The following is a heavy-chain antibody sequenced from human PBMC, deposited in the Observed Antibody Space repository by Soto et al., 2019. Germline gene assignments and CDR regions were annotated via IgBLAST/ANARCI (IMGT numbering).Heavy chain of an antibody. CDR3: ARDLGYYASSGSFDY. J-gene: IGHJ4*02. CDR2: IDSSGSII. D-gene: IGHD3-22*01. V-gene: IGHV3-11*01. CDR1: GFIFSDYY. Sequence: GGSLRLSCEASGFIFSDYYMSWIRQAPGKGLEWVSYIDSSGSIIYYADSVKGRFTISRDNAKNSLYLQVNSLRAEDTAVYYCARDLGYYASSGSFDYWGQGTLVTVSS.